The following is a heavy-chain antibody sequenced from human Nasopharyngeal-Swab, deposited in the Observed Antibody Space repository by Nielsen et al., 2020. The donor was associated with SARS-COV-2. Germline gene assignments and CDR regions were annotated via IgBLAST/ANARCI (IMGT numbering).Heavy chain of an antibody. CDR2: FDPEDGET. CDR1: GYTLTELS. D-gene: IGHD1-26*01. J-gene: IGHJ4*02. CDR3: ARDNRKGTLVGAMDY. V-gene: IGHV1-24*01. Sequence: ASVKVSCKVSGYTLTELSMHWVRQAPGKGLEWMGGFDPEDGETIYAQKFQGRVTMTEDTSTDTAYMELSSLRSEDTAVYYCARDNRKGTLVGAMDYWGQGTLVTVSS.